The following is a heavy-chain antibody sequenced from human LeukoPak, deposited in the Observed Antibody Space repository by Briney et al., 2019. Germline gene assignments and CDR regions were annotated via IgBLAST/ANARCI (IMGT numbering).Heavy chain of an antibody. CDR3: AKERYSSSYFDY. J-gene: IGHJ4*02. V-gene: IGHV3-30*18. CDR2: IPHDGSDK. Sequence: GGSLRLSCAASGFTVSSSYMSWVRQAPGKGLEWVAAIPHDGSDKYYADSVKGRFTISRDNSKNTLYLQMNSLRAEDTAVYYCAKERYSSSYFDYWGQGTLVTVSS. D-gene: IGHD6-6*01. CDR1: GFTVSSSY.